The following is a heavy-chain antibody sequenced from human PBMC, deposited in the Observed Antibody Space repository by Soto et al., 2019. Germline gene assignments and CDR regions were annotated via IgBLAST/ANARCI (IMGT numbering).Heavy chain of an antibody. Sequence: GASVKVSCKASGYTFTSNPMHWVRQAPGQRLEWMGWINTGNDNTKYSQKFQGRVTITRDTSASTAYMEVSSLTSEDTAMYYCARDDSGPLVYWGQGTLVTVSS. D-gene: IGHD3-10*01. CDR3: ARDDSGPLVY. CDR2: INTGNDNT. V-gene: IGHV1-3*04. J-gene: IGHJ4*02. CDR1: GYTFTSNP.